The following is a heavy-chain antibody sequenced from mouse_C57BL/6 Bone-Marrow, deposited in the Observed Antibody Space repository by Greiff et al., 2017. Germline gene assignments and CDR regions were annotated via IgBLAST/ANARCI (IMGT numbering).Heavy chain of an antibody. V-gene: IGHV1-26*01. J-gene: IGHJ4*01. CDR3: ARRGYWYYAMDY. CDR1: GYTFTDYY. CDR2: INPNNGGT. Sequence: VQLQQSGPELVKPGASVKISCKASGYTFTDYYMNWVKQSHGKSLEWIGDINPNNGGTSYNQKFKGKATLTVDKSSSTAYMELRSLTSEDSAVYYCARRGYWYYAMDYWGQGTSVTVSS. D-gene: IGHD3-1*01.